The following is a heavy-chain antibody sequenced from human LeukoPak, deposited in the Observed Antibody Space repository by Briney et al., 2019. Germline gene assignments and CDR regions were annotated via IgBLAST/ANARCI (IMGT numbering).Heavy chain of an antibody. Sequence: PGGSLRLSCSVSGCTFSSYAMHWVRQAPGKGLEWVSAISGSGGSTYYADSVKGRFTISRDNSKNTLYLQMNSLRAEDTAVYYCAKTVAARPNWFDPWGQGTLVTVSS. CDR1: GCTFSSYA. D-gene: IGHD6-6*01. CDR2: ISGSGGST. CDR3: AKTVAARPNWFDP. V-gene: IGHV3-23*01. J-gene: IGHJ5*02.